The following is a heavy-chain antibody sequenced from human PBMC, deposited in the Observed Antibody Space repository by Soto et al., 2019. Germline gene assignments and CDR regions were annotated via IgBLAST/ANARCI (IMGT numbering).Heavy chain of an antibody. CDR3: ARSLKGGELSLFPRHYFDY. J-gene: IGHJ4*02. CDR1: GGSISSGGYY. Sequence: QVQLQESGPGLVKPSQTLSLTCTVSGGSISSGGYYWSWIRQHPGKGLEWIGYIYYSGSTSYNPSLRSRVTISVDTSKNQFSLKLSSVTAADTAVYYCARSLKGGELSLFPRHYFDYWGQGTLVTVSS. CDR2: IYYSGST. V-gene: IGHV4-31*03. D-gene: IGHD3-16*02.